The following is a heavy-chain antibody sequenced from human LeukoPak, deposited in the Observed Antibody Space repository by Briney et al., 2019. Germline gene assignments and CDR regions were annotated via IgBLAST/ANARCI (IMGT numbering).Heavy chain of an antibody. CDR2: ISSSSSTI. V-gene: IGHV3-48*04. Sequence: GGSLRLSCAASGFTFSSYSMNWVRQAPGKGLEWVSYISSSSSTIYYADSVKGRFTISRDNAKNSLYLQMNGLRAEDTAVYYCARDTTTPFDYWGQGTLVAVSS. D-gene: IGHD2-15*01. CDR1: GFTFSSYS. J-gene: IGHJ4*02. CDR3: ARDTTTPFDY.